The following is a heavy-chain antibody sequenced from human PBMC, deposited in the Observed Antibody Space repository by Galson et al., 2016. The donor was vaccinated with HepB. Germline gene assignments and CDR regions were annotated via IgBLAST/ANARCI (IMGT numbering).Heavy chain of an antibody. J-gene: IGHJ4*02. Sequence: SETLSLTCAVYGGSFTAHYWTWIRQHPGKGFEWIGDINHGGSTNYNPSLGSRVTISVDTSKNQLSLSLSSVTAADTAVYFGARMEKWPTAHADFWGQGILVTVSS. CDR3: ARMEKWPTAHADF. CDR2: INHGGST. D-gene: IGHD5-12*01. CDR1: GGSFTAHY. V-gene: IGHV4-34*01.